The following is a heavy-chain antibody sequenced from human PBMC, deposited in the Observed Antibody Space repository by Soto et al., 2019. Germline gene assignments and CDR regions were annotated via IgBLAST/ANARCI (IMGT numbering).Heavy chain of an antibody. J-gene: IGHJ6*02. Sequence: SVEVSCKXSGGTFSSHAISWVRQAPGQGLEWMGGIIPFFKATNYAQKFQGRVTITADDSTSTAYMDLYSLRSEDTAVYYCARDLPLNYYDGTFSYYAMDVWGQGTTVTVSS. D-gene: IGHD3-16*01. CDR1: GGTFSSHA. CDR2: IIPFFKAT. CDR3: ARDLPLNYYDGTFSYYAMDV. V-gene: IGHV1-69*13.